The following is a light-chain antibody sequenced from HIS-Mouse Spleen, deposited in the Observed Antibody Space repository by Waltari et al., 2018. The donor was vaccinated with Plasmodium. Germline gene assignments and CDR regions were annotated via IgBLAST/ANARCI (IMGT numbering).Light chain of an antibody. J-gene: IGLJ2*01. V-gene: IGLV8-61*01. CDR1: SGSVSTSYY. Sequence: QTVVTQEPSFSVSPGGTVTLTCGLSSGSVSTSYYPSWYQQTPGQAPRTLIYSTNTRSSGVPARFSGSIRGNKAALTITGAQADDESDYYCVLYMGSGIWVFGGGTKLTVL. CDR2: STN. CDR3: VLYMGSGIWV.